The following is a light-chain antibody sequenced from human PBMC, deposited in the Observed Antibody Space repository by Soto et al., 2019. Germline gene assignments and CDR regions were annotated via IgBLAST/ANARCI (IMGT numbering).Light chain of an antibody. V-gene: IGLV3-1*01. J-gene: IGLJ2*01. CDR2: QHS. CDR1: KLGDKY. CDR3: QAWDSSTDVV. Sequence: SYELTQPPSVSVSPGQTASITCSGDKLGDKYTCWYQQKPGQSPVLVIYQHSQRPSGIPERFSGSNSGNTATLTISGTQAMDEADYCCQAWDSSTDVVFGGGTKRTV.